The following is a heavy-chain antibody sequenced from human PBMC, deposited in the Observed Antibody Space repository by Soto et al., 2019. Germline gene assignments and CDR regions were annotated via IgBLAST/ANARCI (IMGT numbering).Heavy chain of an antibody. CDR2: INHSGST. CDR3: ARLPGYSGYDYVGSFGYYYGMDV. J-gene: IGHJ6*02. V-gene: IGHV4-34*01. D-gene: IGHD5-12*01. Sequence: SETLSLTCAVYGGSFSGYYWSWIRQPPGKGLEWIGEINHSGSTNYNPSLKSRVTISVDTSKNQFSLKLSSVTAADTAVYYCARLPGYSGYDYVGSFGYYYGMDVWGQGTTVTVSS. CDR1: GGSFSGYY.